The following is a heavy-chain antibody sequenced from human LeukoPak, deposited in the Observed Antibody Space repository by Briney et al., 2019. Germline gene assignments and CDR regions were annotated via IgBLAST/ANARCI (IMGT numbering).Heavy chain of an antibody. D-gene: IGHD6-13*01. CDR2: ISAYNGNT. V-gene: IGHV1-18*01. Sequence: ASVKVSCTAPGYTFTSYGISWVRQAPGQGLEWMGWISAYNGNTNYAQKLQGRVTMTTDTSTSTAYMELRSLRSDDTAVYYCARGGDSSSWYNWFDPWGQGTLVTASS. J-gene: IGHJ5*02. CDR3: ARGGDSSSWYNWFDP. CDR1: GYTFTSYG.